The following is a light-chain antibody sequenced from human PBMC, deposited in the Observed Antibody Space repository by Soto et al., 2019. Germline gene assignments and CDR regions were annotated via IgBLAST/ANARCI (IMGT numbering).Light chain of an antibody. Sequence: QSALTQPASVSGSPGQSITISCTGTTSDVGSYNLVSWYQQHPGKAPKLKIYEVSERPSGVSTRFSGSKSGNMASLTISGLQAEDEADYHCTSYTRDTALVFGTGTKVTVL. J-gene: IGLJ1*01. CDR3: TSYTRDTALV. CDR2: EVS. V-gene: IGLV2-14*02. CDR1: TSDVGSYNL.